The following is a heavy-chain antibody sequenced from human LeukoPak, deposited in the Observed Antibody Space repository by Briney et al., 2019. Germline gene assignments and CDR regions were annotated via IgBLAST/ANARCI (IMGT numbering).Heavy chain of an antibody. Sequence: GGSLRLSCAATGFIFSRYRMSWVRQAPGKGLEWVANIKQDGSEKYYVDSVKGRFTISRDNAKNSLYLQMNSLRAEDTAVYYCAREVAVPAAPIDYWGQGTLVTVSS. J-gene: IGHJ4*02. V-gene: IGHV3-7*03. CDR1: GFIFSRYR. CDR3: AREVAVPAAPIDY. CDR2: IKQDGSEK. D-gene: IGHD2-2*01.